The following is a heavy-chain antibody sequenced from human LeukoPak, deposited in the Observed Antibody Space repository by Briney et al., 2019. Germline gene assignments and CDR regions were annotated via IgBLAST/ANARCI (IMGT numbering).Heavy chain of an antibody. D-gene: IGHD5-18*01. J-gene: IGHJ4*02. CDR1: GLSFSFYA. V-gene: IGHV3-7*01. CDR3: ARDLAYSRLDY. CDR2: INPDGNKK. Sequence: PGGSLRLSCAASGLSFSFYAMSWVRQAPGKGLEWVASINPDGNKKYSADSVKGRFTISRDNAENSLYLQMNSLRVEDTAFYYCARDLAYSRLDYWGQGMLVTVSS.